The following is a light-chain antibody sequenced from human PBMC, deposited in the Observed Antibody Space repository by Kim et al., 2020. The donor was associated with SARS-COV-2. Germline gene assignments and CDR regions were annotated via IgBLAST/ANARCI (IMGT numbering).Light chain of an antibody. Sequence: DIVMTQSPLSLPVTPGEPASISCESSQSLLHSNGFIYLDCYLQKPGQAPQLLIYMGSNRASGVPDRFSGSGSGTEFTLKVSRVEAEDVGVYYCMQALQTPWAFGLGTKVDIK. CDR3: MQALQTPWA. CDR1: QSLLHSNGFIY. J-gene: IGKJ1*01. CDR2: MGS. V-gene: IGKV2-28*01.